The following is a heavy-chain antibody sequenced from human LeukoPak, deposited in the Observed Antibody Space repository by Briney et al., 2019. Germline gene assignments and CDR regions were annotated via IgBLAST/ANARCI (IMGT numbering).Heavy chain of an antibody. D-gene: IGHD6-13*01. CDR2: IDPSDSYT. V-gene: IGHV5-10-1*01. CDR1: GYSFTNYR. J-gene: IGHJ5*02. Sequence: GESLKISCKGSGYSFTNYRISWVRQMPGKGLEWMGRIDPSDSYTNYSPSFQGHVSISADKSISTAYLQWSSLKASDTAMYYCARHETIAAAGANWFDPWGQGTLVTVSS. CDR3: ARHETIAAAGANWFDP.